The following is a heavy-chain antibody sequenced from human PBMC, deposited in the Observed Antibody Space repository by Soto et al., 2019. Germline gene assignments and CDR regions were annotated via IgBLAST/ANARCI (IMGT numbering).Heavy chain of an antibody. D-gene: IGHD3-16*02. CDR2: ISGSGGST. V-gene: IGHV3-23*01. Sequence: GGSLRLSCAASGFTFSSYAMSWVRQAPGKGLEWVSAISGSGGSTYYADSVKGRFTISRDNSKNTLYLQMNSLRAEDTAVYYCAKDSFVFYDYVWGSYRHYYFDYWGQGTLVTVSS. CDR1: GFTFSSYA. CDR3: AKDSFVFYDYVWGSYRHYYFDY. J-gene: IGHJ4*02.